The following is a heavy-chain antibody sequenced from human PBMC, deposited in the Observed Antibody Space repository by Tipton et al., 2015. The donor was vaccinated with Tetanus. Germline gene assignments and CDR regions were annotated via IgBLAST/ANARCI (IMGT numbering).Heavy chain of an antibody. CDR3: ARDVVDYYGSGHDWFDP. CDR2: IYYSGST. V-gene: IGHV4-59*01. J-gene: IGHJ5*02. D-gene: IGHD3-10*01. Sequence: LRLSCAASGFTFDDYAMHWVRQAPGKGLEWIGYIYYSGSTNYNPSLKGRVTISVDTSKNQFSLKLSSVTAADTAVYYCARDVVDYYGSGHDWFDPWGQGTLVTVSS. CDR1: GFTFDDYA.